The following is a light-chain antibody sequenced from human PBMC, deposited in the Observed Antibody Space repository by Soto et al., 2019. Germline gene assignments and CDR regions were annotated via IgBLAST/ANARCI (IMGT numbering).Light chain of an antibody. CDR2: GAS. V-gene: IGKV3-20*01. J-gene: IGKJ5*01. Sequence: EIVLTQSPGTLSLSPGERATLSCRASQSVSSSYLAWYQQKPGQAPRLLIYGASGRATGIPDRFSGSGSGTDFTLTISRLAPEDFAVYYCQQDGSSPPRTFGQGTRREIK. CDR3: QQDGSSPPRT. CDR1: QSVSSSY.